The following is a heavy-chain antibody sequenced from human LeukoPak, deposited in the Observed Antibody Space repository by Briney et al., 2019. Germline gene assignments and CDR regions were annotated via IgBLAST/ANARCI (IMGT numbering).Heavy chain of an antibody. CDR3: AKRTGDTAMGTGAPFDY. V-gene: IGHV3-48*03. CDR1: GFTFSSYE. CDR2: ISSSGSTI. Sequence: PGGSLRLSCAASGFTFSSYEMNWVRQAPGKGLEWVSYISSSGSTIYYADSVKGRFTISRDNSKNTLYLQMNSLRAEDTAVYYCAKRTGDTAMGTGAPFDYWGQGTLVTVSS. D-gene: IGHD5-18*01. J-gene: IGHJ4*02.